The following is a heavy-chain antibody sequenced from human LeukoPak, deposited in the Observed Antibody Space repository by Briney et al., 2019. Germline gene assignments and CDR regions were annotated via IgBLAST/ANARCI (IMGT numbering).Heavy chain of an antibody. D-gene: IGHD6-13*01. CDR1: GGSISSSSYY. V-gene: IGHV4-39*01. J-gene: IGHJ4*02. CDR2: IYYSGST. CDR3: ARHNDIIAAAGGPEFDY. Sequence: TSETLSLTCTVSGGSISSSSYYWGWIRQPPGKGLEWIGSIYYSGSTYYNPSLKSRVTISVDTSKNQFSLKLSSVTAADTAVYYCARHNDIIAAAGGPEFDYWGQGTLVTVSS.